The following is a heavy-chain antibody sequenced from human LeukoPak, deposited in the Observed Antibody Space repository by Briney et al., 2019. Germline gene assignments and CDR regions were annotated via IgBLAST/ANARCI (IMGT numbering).Heavy chain of an antibody. J-gene: IGHJ3*02. D-gene: IGHD1-26*01. CDR3: ARGGVGAHDAFDI. Sequence: SETLSLTCTVSGYSISSGYYWGWIRQPPGKGLEWIGSIYHSGSTYYNPSLKSRVTISVDTSKNQFSLKLSSVTAADTAVYYCARGGVGAHDAFDIWGQGTMVTVSS. V-gene: IGHV4-38-2*02. CDR2: IYHSGST. CDR1: GYSISSGYY.